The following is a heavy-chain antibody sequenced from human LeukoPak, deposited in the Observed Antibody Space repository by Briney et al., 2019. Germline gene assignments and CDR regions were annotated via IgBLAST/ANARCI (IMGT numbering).Heavy chain of an antibody. CDR1: GFTFITYR. J-gene: IGHJ4*02. Sequence: GGSRRLSWAASGFTFITYRLNWFRQAPGKGLEWVSYISSSTSTIYYADSVKGRFTISRDNAKNSLYLQMDSLRDEDTAVYYCARAGGDGYNPMWDYWGQGTLVTVSS. CDR2: ISSSTSTI. CDR3: ARAGGDGYNPMWDY. V-gene: IGHV3-48*02. D-gene: IGHD5-24*01.